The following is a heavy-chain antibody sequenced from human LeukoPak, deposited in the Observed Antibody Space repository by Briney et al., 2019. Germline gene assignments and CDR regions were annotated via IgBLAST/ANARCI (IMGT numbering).Heavy chain of an antibody. CDR1: GFTFSSYA. CDR3: AKDRGIAAAGTRFDP. CDR2: ISGSGGST. V-gene: IGHV3-23*01. Sequence: PGRSLRLSCAASGFTFSSYAMSWVRQAPGKGPEWVSAISGSGGSTYYADSVKGRFTISRDNSKNTLYLQMNSLRAEDTAVYYCAKDRGIAAAGTRFDPWGQGTLVTVSS. D-gene: IGHD6-13*01. J-gene: IGHJ5*02.